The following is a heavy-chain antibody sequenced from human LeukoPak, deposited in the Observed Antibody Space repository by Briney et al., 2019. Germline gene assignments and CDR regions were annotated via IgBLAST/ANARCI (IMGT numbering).Heavy chain of an antibody. J-gene: IGHJ6*02. Sequence: EASVKVSCKASRYTFTGYYMHWVRQAPGQGLEWMGWINPNSGGTNYAQKFQGRVTMTRDTSISTAYMELSRLRSDDTAVYYCARFRYNWNYSYGMDVWGQGTTVTVSS. CDR2: INPNSGGT. CDR3: ARFRYNWNYSYGMDV. CDR1: RYTFTGYY. V-gene: IGHV1-2*02. D-gene: IGHD1-7*01.